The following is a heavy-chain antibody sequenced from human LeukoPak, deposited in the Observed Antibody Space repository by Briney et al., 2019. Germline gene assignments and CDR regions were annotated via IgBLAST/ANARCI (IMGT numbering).Heavy chain of an antibody. CDR1: GFTFSSYE. Sequence: GGSLGLSCAASGFTFSSYEMNWVRQAPGKGLEWVSYISSSGSTIYYADSVKGRFTISRDNAKNSLYLQMNSLRAEDTAVYYCASLGITGTTGYFDYWGQGTLVTVSS. D-gene: IGHD1-14*01. J-gene: IGHJ4*02. V-gene: IGHV3-48*03. CDR3: ASLGITGTTGYFDY. CDR2: ISSSGSTI.